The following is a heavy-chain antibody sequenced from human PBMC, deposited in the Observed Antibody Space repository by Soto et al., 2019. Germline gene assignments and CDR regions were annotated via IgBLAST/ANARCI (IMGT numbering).Heavy chain of an antibody. J-gene: IGHJ4*02. CDR2: IIPIFGTA. Sequence: SVKVSCKASGGTFSSYAISWVRQAPGQGLEWMGGIIPIFGTANYAQKFQGRVTITADESTSTAYMELSSLRSEDTAVYYCARALGGYSYGPYYFGYWGQGTLVTVSS. D-gene: IGHD5-18*01. CDR3: ARALGGYSYGPYYFGY. CDR1: GGTFSSYA. V-gene: IGHV1-69*13.